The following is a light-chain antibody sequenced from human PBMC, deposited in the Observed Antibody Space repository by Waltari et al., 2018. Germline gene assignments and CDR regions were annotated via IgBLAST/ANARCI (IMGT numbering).Light chain of an antibody. V-gene: IGLV7-46*01. CDR2: DTG. J-gene: IGLJ3*02. CDR3: LLSYGGARQV. CDR1: PGPVNKTNY. Sequence: QAVVTQEPSLTVSPGGTVTLTCGSSPGPVNKTNYASWFQQKPGQAPRTLIFDTGNKHLWTPARFSGSLLGDKAALTLSGAQPEDEADYYCLLSYGGARQVFGGGTKLTVL.